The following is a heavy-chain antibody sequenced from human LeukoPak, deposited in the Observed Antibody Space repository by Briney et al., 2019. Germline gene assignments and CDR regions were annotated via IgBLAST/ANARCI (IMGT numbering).Heavy chain of an antibody. Sequence: GGSLRLSCAASGFTFSSYSMNWVRQAPGKGLEWVSYISSSSSTIYYADSVKGRFTISRDNAKNLLYLQMNSLRAEDTAVYYCARDSSGWYSHAFDIWGQGTMVTVSS. CDR3: ARDSSGWYSHAFDI. V-gene: IGHV3-48*04. CDR1: GFTFSSYS. J-gene: IGHJ3*02. D-gene: IGHD6-19*01. CDR2: ISSSSSTI.